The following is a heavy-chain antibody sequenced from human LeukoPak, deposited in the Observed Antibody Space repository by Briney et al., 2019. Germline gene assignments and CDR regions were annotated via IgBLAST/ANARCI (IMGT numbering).Heavy chain of an antibody. CDR2: IRYDGSNK. V-gene: IGHV3-30*02. Sequence: GGSLRLSCVASGFTFSNYGMHWVRQAPGKGLEWVAFIRYDGSNKYYADSVKGRFTISRDNSKNTLYLQMNSLRAEDTAVYYCAKDQDYNSYYYYMDVWGKGTTVTVSS. CDR1: GFTFSNYG. J-gene: IGHJ6*03. D-gene: IGHD3-10*01. CDR3: AKDQDYNSYYYYMDV.